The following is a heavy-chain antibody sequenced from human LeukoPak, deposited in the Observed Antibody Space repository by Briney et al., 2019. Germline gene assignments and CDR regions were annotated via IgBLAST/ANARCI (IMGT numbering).Heavy chain of an antibody. Sequence: GGSLRLSCAAAGFTFSNDEMNWVRQAPGKGLEWVSDISSSGRTIYYADSVKGRFTISRDNAKNSLYLQMNSLRAEDTAVYYCARGQLKMDTDAFDIWGQGTMVTVSS. V-gene: IGHV3-48*03. CDR1: GFTFSNDE. J-gene: IGHJ3*02. CDR3: ARGQLKMDTDAFDI. D-gene: IGHD5-18*01. CDR2: ISSSGRTI.